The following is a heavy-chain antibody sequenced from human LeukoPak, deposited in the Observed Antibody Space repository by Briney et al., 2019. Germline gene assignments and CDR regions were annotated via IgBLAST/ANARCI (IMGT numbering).Heavy chain of an antibody. D-gene: IGHD3-3*01. Sequence: GGSLRLSCAASGFSFSDAWMNWVRQAPGKGLEWVGHIRSKTDGGTTDYAAPVKGRFTISRDDSKDTLYLQMNSLKTEDTAVYYCTTLMYYDFWSGTDDYWGQGTLVTVSS. CDR1: GFSFSDAW. J-gene: IGHJ4*02. CDR3: TTLMYYDFWSGTDDY. CDR2: IRSKTDGGTT. V-gene: IGHV3-15*07.